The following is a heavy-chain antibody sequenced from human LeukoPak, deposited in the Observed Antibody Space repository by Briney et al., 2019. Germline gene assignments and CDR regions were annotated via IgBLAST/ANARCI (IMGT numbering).Heavy chain of an antibody. J-gene: IGHJ6*03. CDR3: ARGDGLVFYYYYYYMDV. D-gene: IGHD6-19*01. Sequence: ASVKVSCKASGYTFTGYYMHWVRQAPGQGLEWMGWINPNSGGTNYAQKFQGRVTMTRDTSISTAYMELSRLRSDDTAVYYCARGDGLVFYYYYYYMDVWGKGTTVTISS. CDR2: INPNSGGT. CDR1: GYTFTGYY. V-gene: IGHV1-2*02.